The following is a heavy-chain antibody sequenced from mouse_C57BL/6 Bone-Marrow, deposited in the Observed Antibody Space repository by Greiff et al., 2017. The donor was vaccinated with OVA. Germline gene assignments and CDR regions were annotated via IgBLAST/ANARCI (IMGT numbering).Heavy chain of an antibody. CDR2: IYPGSGNT. V-gene: IGHV1-76*01. CDR3: ASDSSGFLYYYAMDY. D-gene: IGHD3-2*02. Sequence: VQLQQSGAELVRPGASVKLSCKASGYTFTDYYINWVKQRPGQGLAWIARIYPGSGNTYYNEKFKGKATLTAEKSSSTAYMQLSSLTSEDSAVYFCASDSSGFLYYYAMDYWGQGTSVTVSS. CDR1: GYTFTDYY. J-gene: IGHJ4*01.